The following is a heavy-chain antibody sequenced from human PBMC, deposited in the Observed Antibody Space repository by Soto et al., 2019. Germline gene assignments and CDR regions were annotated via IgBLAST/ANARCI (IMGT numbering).Heavy chain of an antibody. CDR3: VRRAGGAVVWYYDL. CDR1: GFIFNNYA. J-gene: IGHJ2*01. V-gene: IGHV3-23*01. Sequence: EVQLLESGGGFVQRGGSLRLSCAASGFIFNNYAMTWVRQAPGKGLEWVARVSGRGGSAYYADSVKGRLTISRDNSNNPLYLQMTNVRGEDTAVYYCVRRAGGAVVWYYDLWGRGSLVNVFS. D-gene: IGHD2-21*01. CDR2: VSGRGGSA.